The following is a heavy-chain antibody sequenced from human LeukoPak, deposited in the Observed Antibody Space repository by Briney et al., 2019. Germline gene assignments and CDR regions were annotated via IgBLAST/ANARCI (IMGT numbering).Heavy chain of an antibody. CDR1: GFTFSTYS. CDR2: ISSNSRYI. CDR3: ARVAEAAAFDS. Sequence: YPGGSLRLSCAASGFTFSTYSMDWVRQAPGKGLEWVSSISSNSRYIYYADSMRGRFTISRDNAKNSLYLQMNSLKPEDTAVYHCARVAEAAAFDSWGQGTLVTVSS. V-gene: IGHV3-21*06. D-gene: IGHD6-13*01. J-gene: IGHJ4*02.